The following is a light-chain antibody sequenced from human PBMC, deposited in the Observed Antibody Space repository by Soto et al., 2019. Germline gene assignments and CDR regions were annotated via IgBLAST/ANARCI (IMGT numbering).Light chain of an antibody. CDR2: GVT. CDR3: FSHRGGDSHV. Sequence: QSVLTQPASVSGSPGQSITISCTGTSSDVGAYNYVSWYQQYPGKAPKLMIYGVTNRPSGVSNRFSGAKTGNTASLTISGLQAEDEADYFCFSHRGGDSHVFGTGNKVTLL. V-gene: IGLV2-14*01. J-gene: IGLJ1*01. CDR1: SSDVGAYNY.